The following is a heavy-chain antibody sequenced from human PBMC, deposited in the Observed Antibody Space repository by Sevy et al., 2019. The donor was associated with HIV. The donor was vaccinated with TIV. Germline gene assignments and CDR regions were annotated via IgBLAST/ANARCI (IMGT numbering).Heavy chain of an antibody. D-gene: IGHD2-2*02. CDR2: IYTSGST. V-gene: IGHV4-4*07. CDR3: AREAYCSSTSCYTGVVVGYYYYGMDV. J-gene: IGHJ6*02. CDR1: GGSISSYY. Sequence: SETLSLTCTVSGGSISSYYWSWIRQPAGKGLEWIGRIYTSGSTNYNPSLKSRVTMSVDTSKNQFSLKLSSVTAADTAMYYCAREAYCSSTSCYTGVVVGYYYYGMDVWGQGTTVTVSS.